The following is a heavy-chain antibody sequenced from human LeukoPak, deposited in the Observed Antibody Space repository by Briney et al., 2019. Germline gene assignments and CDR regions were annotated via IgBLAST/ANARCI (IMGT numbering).Heavy chain of an antibody. CDR3: TRGGRLMLRFLECLVQ. D-gene: IGHD3-3*01. V-gene: IGHV1-69*01. Sequence: SVKVSCKASGGTFSSYAISWVRQAPGQGLEWMGGIIPMFGTANYAQSFQSRVTITADESTSTAYMELSNLRSEDTAVYYCTRGGRLMLRFLECLVQWGQGSLVTVSS. CDR2: IIPMFGTA. CDR1: GGTFSSYA. J-gene: IGHJ4*02.